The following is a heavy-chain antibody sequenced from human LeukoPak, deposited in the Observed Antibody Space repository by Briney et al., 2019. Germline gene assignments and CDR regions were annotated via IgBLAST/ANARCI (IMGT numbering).Heavy chain of an antibody. D-gene: IGHD6-19*01. CDR1: GYTLTELS. Sequence: GASVKVSCKVSGYTLTELSMHWVRQAPGKGLEWMGGFDPEDGETIYAQKFQGRVTTTTDTSTSTAYMELRSLRSDDTAVYYCARDGRYSSGWHAYWGQGTLVTVSS. V-gene: IGHV1-24*01. CDR3: ARDGRYSSGWHAY. J-gene: IGHJ4*02. CDR2: FDPEDGET.